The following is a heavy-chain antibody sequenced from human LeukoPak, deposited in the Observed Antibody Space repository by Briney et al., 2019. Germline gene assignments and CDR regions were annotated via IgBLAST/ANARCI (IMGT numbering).Heavy chain of an antibody. D-gene: IGHD2-15*01. Sequence: PSETLSLTCTVSGGTISSSSYFWGWLRQPPGKGLEWIGSIYYSGTTYYNPSLKSRVTISVDTSKNQFSLKLSSVTAADTAVYYCARVVVVAATGDYYGMDVWGQGTTVTVFS. CDR3: ARVVVVAATGDYYGMDV. V-gene: IGHV4-39*07. J-gene: IGHJ6*02. CDR2: IYYSGTT. CDR1: GGTISSSSYF.